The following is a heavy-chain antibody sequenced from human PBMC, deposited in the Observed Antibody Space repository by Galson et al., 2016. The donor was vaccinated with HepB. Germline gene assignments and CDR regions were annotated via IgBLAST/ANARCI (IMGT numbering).Heavy chain of an antibody. CDR1: GSSLSSYW. CDR3: ARLMKTEMPTITRVGLDY. CDR2: IYLGDSDT. J-gene: IGHJ4*02. D-gene: IGHD5-24*01. V-gene: IGHV5-51*01. Sequence: QSGAEVTKPGESLKISCKGSGSSLSSYWIGWVRQMPGKGLEWMGIIYLGDSDTRYSPSFQGQVTISADKSISTAYLQWSSLRASDTAMYYCARLMKTEMPTITRVGLDYWGQGTLVTVSS.